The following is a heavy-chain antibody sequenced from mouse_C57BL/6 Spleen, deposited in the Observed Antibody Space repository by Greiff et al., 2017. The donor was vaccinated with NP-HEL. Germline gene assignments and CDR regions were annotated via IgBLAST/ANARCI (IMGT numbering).Heavy chain of an antibody. V-gene: IGHV1-39*01. CDR3: ARGGYYGSSLYWYFDV. CDR2: INPNYGAT. CDR1: GYSFTDYN. D-gene: IGHD1-1*01. J-gene: IGHJ1*03. Sequence: EVQLQQSGPELVKPGASVKLSCKASGYSFTDYNMNWVKQSTGKSLEWIGVINPNYGATSYNQKFKGKATLTVDQSSSTAYMQLNSLTSEDSAVYYGARGGYYGSSLYWYFDVWGTGTTVTVSS.